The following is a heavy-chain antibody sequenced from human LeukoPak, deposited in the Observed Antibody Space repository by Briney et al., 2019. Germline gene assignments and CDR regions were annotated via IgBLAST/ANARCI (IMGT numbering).Heavy chain of an antibody. CDR3: ARLWYNWNDEAFDI. J-gene: IGHJ3*02. CDR2: INSDGSST. Sequence: GGSLGLSCAASGFTFSSYWMHWVRQAPGKGLVWVSRINSDGSSTSYADSVKGRFTISRDNAKNTLYLQMNSLRAEDTAVYYCARLWYNWNDEAFDIWGQGTMVTVSS. V-gene: IGHV3-74*01. D-gene: IGHD1-1*01. CDR1: GFTFSSYW.